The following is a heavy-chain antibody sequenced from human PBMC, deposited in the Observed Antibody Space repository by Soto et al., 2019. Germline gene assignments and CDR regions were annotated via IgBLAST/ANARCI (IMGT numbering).Heavy chain of an antibody. Sequence: SETLSLTCTVSGGSLSSCNCYWSRIRHPPGKALEWTGYIYYSRSTYYNPSLKSRVTISVYTSKNQLSLKLISATAPGTSVYSCARDGFSYGMDVWGQGTTVTVSS. CDR3: ARDGFSYGMDV. CDR1: GGSLSSCNCY. J-gene: IGHJ6*02. CDR2: IYYSRST. V-gene: IGHV4-30-4*01.